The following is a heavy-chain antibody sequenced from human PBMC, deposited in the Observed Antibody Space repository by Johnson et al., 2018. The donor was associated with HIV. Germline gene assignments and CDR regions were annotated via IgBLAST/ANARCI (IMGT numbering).Heavy chain of an antibody. Sequence: VQLVESGGVVVQPGGSLRLSCVASGFTFADFAMHWVRQAPGKGLEWVSLISWDGGRTYYADSVKGRLTISRDNAKIYLYLQMDSLRAEDTAVYYCAKDMSRVVTPWAVSFDIWGQGTMVTVSS. V-gene: IGHV3-43D*03. CDR1: GFTFADFA. CDR2: ISWDGGRT. D-gene: IGHD4-23*01. CDR3: AKDMSRVVTPWAVSFDI. J-gene: IGHJ3*02.